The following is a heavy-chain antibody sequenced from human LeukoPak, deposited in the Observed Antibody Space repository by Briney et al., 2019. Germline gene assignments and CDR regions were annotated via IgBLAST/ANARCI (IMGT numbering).Heavy chain of an antibody. V-gene: IGHV3-23*01. CDR2: ISDSGDIT. Sequence: QPGGSLRLSCAASGFTFISYGMNWVRQAPGKRLEWVSAISDSGDITHYADSVKGRFTISRDNSKNTLYLQMNSLRAEDTAVYFCAKGSKAVLFTRDHYMDVWGKGTTVTISS. J-gene: IGHJ6*03. CDR3: AKGSKAVLFTRDHYMDV. D-gene: IGHD6-19*01. CDR1: GFTFISYG.